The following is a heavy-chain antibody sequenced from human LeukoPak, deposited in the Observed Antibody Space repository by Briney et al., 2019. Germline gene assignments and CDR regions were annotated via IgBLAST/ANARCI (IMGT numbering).Heavy chain of an antibody. Sequence: PGGSLRLSCAASGFTVSSNYMSWVRQAPGKGLEWVSVIYSGGSTYYADSVKGRFTISRDNSKNTLYLQMNSLRAEDTAVYYCARSTEGFGELFMFDYWGQGTLVTVSS. J-gene: IGHJ4*02. CDR1: GFTVSSNY. CDR2: IYSGGST. CDR3: ARSTEGFGELFMFDY. V-gene: IGHV3-66*01. D-gene: IGHD3-10*01.